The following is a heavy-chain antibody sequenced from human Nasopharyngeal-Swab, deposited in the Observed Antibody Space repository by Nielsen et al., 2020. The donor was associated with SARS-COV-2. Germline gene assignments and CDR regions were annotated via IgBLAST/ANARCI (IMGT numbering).Heavy chain of an antibody. CDR2: INPSGGST. D-gene: IGHD1-14*01. V-gene: IGHV1-46*01. CDR1: GYTFTGYY. J-gene: IGHJ6*03. Sequence: ASVKVSCKASGYTFTGYYMHWVRQAPGQGLEWMGIINPSGGSTSYAQKFQGRVTMTRDTSTSTVYMELSSLRSEDTAVYYCARDRNNPYYYYYMDVWGKGTTVTVSS. CDR3: ARDRNNPYYYYYMDV.